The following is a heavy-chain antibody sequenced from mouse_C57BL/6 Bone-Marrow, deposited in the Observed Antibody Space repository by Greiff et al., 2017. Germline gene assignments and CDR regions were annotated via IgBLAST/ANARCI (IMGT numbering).Heavy chain of an antibody. CDR1: GYTFTSYW. CDR2: IDPSASYT. Sequence: QVQLKQPGAELVLPGASVKLSCKASGYTFTSYWMHWVKQRPGQGLEWIGEIDPSASYTNYNQKFKGKSTLTVDKSSSTAYMQLSSLTSEDSAVYDCARRRGYDGGYWYFDVWGTGTTVTVSS. J-gene: IGHJ1*03. D-gene: IGHD2-2*01. V-gene: IGHV1-69*01. CDR3: ARRRGYDGGYWYFDV.